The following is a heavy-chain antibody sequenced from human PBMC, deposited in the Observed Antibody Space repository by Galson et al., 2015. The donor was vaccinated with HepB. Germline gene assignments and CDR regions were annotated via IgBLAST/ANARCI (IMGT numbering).Heavy chain of an antibody. CDR2: ISGNNGHT. Sequence: SVKVSCKASGYTFSNSGISWVRQAPGQGLEWMGWISGNNGHTDFAQNLQGRVTITTDTFTSTAYMELRSLRSDDTAVYYCARDYDYKFEYWGQGTLVTVSS. CDR1: GYTFSNSG. J-gene: IGHJ4*02. D-gene: IGHD4-11*01. CDR3: ARDYDYKFEY. V-gene: IGHV1-18*01.